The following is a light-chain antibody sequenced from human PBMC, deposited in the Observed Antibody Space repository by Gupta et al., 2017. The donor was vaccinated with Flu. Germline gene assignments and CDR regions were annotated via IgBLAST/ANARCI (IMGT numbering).Light chain of an antibody. CDR2: GAS. J-gene: IGKJ1*01. V-gene: IGKV3-20*01. Sequence: EIVLTQSPGTLSLSPGERATLSCRASQSVSSSYLAWYQQKPGQAPRLLIYGASSRATGSTDRFIGSGSGTDFTLTISRLEPEDFAVYYCQQYGSSPRTFGQGTKVEIK. CDR1: QSVSSSY. CDR3: QQYGSSPRT.